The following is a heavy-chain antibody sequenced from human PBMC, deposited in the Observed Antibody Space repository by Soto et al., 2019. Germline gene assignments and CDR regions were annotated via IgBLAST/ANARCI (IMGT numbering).Heavy chain of an antibody. CDR3: ARDLSLGYSISWYPRFGYYGMDV. D-gene: IGHD6-13*01. Sequence: ASVKVSCKASGYTFTGYYMHWVRQAPGQGLEWMGWINPNSGGTNYAQKFQGRVTMTRDTSISTAYMELSRLRSDDTAVYYCARDLSLGYSISWYPRFGYYGMDVWGQGTTVTVSS. V-gene: IGHV1-2*02. CDR1: GYTFTGYY. J-gene: IGHJ6*02. CDR2: INPNSGGT.